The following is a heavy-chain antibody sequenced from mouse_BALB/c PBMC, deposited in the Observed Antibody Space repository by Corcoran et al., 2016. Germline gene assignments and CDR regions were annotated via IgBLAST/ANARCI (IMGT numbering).Heavy chain of an antibody. CDR3: ARSEGSPRGFAY. Sequence: EVQLQQSGAELVKPGASVKLSCTASGFNIKDTYMHWVKQRPEQGLEWIGRIDPANGNTKYDPKFQGKATITADTSSNTAYLQLSSLTSEDTAVYYCARSEGSPRGFAYWGQGTLVTVSA. J-gene: IGHJ3*01. CDR1: GFNIKDTY. CDR2: IDPANGNT. V-gene: IGHV14-3*02.